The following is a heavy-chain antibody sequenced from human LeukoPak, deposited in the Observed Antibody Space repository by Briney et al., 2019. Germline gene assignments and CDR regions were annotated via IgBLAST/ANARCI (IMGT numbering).Heavy chain of an antibody. CDR2: IYYSGST. J-gene: IGHJ3*02. V-gene: IGHV4-39*07. D-gene: IGHD6-13*01. Sequence: SETLSPTCTVSGGSIRSSSYYWGWIRQPPGKGLEWIGSIYYSGSTYYNPSLKSRVTISVDTSKNQFSLKLSSVTAADTAVYYCANGYSSSWYGANEDYDAFDIWGQGTMVTVSS. CDR3: ANGYSSSWYGANEDYDAFDI. CDR1: GGSIRSSSYY.